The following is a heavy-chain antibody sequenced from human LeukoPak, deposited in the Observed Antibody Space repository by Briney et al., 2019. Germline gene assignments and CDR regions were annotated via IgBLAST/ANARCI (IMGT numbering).Heavy chain of an antibody. J-gene: IGHJ4*02. Sequence: PSETLSLTCTVSGGSISSYYWSWIRQPPGKGLGWIGYIYTSGSTNYNPSLKSRVTISVDTSKNQFSLKLSSVTAADTAVYYCARGGSYPYYFDYWGQGTLATVSS. CDR1: GGSISSYY. CDR3: ARGGSYPYYFDY. D-gene: IGHD1-26*01. V-gene: IGHV4-4*09. CDR2: IYTSGST.